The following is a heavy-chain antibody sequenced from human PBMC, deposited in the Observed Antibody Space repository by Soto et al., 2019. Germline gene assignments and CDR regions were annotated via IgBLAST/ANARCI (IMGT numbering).Heavy chain of an antibody. Sequence: PGGSLRLSCAASGYTFSSYAMSWVRQAPGKGLEWVSAIIGSGGSTYYADSVKGWFTISRDNSKNTLYLQMNSLRAEDTAVYYCAKELDSGYDPANECPVFDYWAQGTLVTDSS. CDR3: AKELDSGYDPANECPVFDY. V-gene: IGHV3-23*01. CDR2: IIGSGGST. J-gene: IGHJ4*02. D-gene: IGHD5-12*01. CDR1: GYTFSSYA.